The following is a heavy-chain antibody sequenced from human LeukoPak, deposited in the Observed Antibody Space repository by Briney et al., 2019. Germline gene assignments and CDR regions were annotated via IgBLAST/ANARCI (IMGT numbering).Heavy chain of an antibody. V-gene: IGHV3-30*02. CDR2: IRYDGSNK. CDR1: GFTSSNYA. Sequence: PGGSLRLSCAASGFTSSNYAMHWVRQAPGKGLEWVTFIRYDGSNKYYAESVKGRFTISRDNSKNTLYLQMSSLRAEDTAVYYCAKAIHSSSSGVVDYWGQGTLVTVSS. CDR3: AKAIHSSSSGVVDY. J-gene: IGHJ4*02. D-gene: IGHD6-6*01.